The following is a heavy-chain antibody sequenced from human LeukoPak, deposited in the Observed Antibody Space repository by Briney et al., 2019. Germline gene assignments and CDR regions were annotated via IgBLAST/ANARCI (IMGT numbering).Heavy chain of an antibody. J-gene: IGHJ4*02. CDR3: AGWEGYCSSTSCYRPRYYFDY. Sequence: ASVKVSCKASGYTFTSYAMHWVRQAPGQRLEWMGWINAGNGNTKYSQKFQGRVTITRDTSASTAYMELSSLRSEDTAVYYCAGWEGYCSSTSCYRPRYYFDYWGQGTLVTVSS. D-gene: IGHD2-2*02. CDR1: GYTFTSYA. CDR2: INAGNGNT. V-gene: IGHV1-3*01.